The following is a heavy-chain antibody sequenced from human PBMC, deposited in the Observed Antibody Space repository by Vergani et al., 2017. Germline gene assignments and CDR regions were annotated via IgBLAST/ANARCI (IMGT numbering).Heavy chain of an antibody. CDR1: GFSLSSGYY. Sequence: QVQLQESGPGLVKPSETLSLNCTVSGFSLSSGYYWSWIRQPPGKGLEWIGYIYYSGSTNYNPSLKSRVTISVDTSKNQFSLKLSSVTAADTAVYYCARVPGSGSYLDYWGQGTLVTVSS. V-gene: IGHV4-59*01. J-gene: IGHJ4*02. CDR3: ARVPGSGSYLDY. D-gene: IGHD3-10*01. CDR2: IYYSGST.